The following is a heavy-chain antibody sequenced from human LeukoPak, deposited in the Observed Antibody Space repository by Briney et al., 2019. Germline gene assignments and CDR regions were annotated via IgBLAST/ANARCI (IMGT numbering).Heavy chain of an antibody. Sequence: GGSLRLSCAASGFTFDSYGMSWVRQAPGKGLEWVSGIYWNGGGTGYADSVKGRFTIARDKAKNSLYLVMNSLRAEDTAFYYCARVQDRYYSGSGFDYWGQGTLVTVSS. CDR3: ARVQDRYYSGSGFDY. D-gene: IGHD3-10*01. CDR1: GFTFDSYG. CDR2: IYWNGGGT. J-gene: IGHJ4*02. V-gene: IGHV3-20*04.